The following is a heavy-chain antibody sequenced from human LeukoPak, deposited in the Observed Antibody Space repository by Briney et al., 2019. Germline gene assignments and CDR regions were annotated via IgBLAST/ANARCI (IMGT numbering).Heavy chain of an antibody. J-gene: IGHJ4*02. Sequence: GGSLRLSCAAPGFIFDNYAIHWVRQAPGKGLEWFSLISVDGGSTFYADSVRGRFTISRDNTRKSLSLQMSSLRSEDTALYYCARESETSGWYDYWGQGTLVTVSS. V-gene: IGHV3-43*02. CDR2: ISVDGGST. CDR1: GFIFDNYA. D-gene: IGHD6-19*01. CDR3: ARESETSGWYDY.